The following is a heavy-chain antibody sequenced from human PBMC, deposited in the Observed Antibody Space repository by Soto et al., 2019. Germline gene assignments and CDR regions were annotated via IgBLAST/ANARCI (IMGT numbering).Heavy chain of an antibody. Sequence: GASVKVSCKASGYTFTSYGISWVRQAPGQGLEWMGWISAYNGNTNYAQKLQGRVTMTTDTSTSTAYMGLRAEDTAVYYCAKVITIFGVVNYYYGMDVWGQGTTVTVSS. D-gene: IGHD3-3*01. J-gene: IGHJ6*02. CDR1: GYTFTSYG. V-gene: IGHV1-18*01. CDR3: AKVITIFGVVNYYYGMDV. CDR2: ISAYNGNT.